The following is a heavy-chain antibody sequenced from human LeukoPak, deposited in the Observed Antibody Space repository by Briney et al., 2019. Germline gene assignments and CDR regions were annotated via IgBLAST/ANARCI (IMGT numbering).Heavy chain of an antibody. D-gene: IGHD6-13*01. CDR1: GFTFSSYA. CDR3: AKGSSSSRPYYFDY. V-gene: IGHV3-23*01. J-gene: IGHJ4*02. Sequence: GGSLRLSCAASGFTFSSYATSWVRQAPGKGLGWVSAVSGTGGSTYYADSVKGRFTISRHNSKNTLYLQMNSLRAEDTVVYYCAKGSSSSRPYYFDYWGQGTLVTVSS. CDR2: VSGTGGST.